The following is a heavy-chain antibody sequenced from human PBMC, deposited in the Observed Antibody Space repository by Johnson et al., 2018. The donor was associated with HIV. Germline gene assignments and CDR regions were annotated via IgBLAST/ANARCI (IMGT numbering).Heavy chain of an antibody. CDR2: ISGSGGST. D-gene: IGHD3-9*01. Sequence: VQLVESGGGVVQPGRSLRLSCAASGFTFSSYAMSWVRQAPGKGLEWVSAISGSGGSTYYADSVKGRFTTSRDNAKKSLYLQMNSLRAEDTALYYCARHYDILTDPDAFDVWGQGTMVTVSS. CDR3: ARHYDILTDPDAFDV. J-gene: IGHJ3*01. V-gene: IGHV3-23*04. CDR1: GFTFSSYA.